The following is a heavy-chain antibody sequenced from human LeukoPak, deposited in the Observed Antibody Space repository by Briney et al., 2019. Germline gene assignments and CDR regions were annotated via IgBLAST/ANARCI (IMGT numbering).Heavy chain of an antibody. V-gene: IGHV3-23*01. D-gene: IGHD4-4*01. J-gene: IGHJ6*02. Sequence: GGSLRLSCAASGFTFSSYAMSWVRQAPGKGLEWVSAISGSGGSTYYADSEKGRFTISRDNSKNTLYLQMNSLRAEDTAVYYCAKGGTVTNKQQKYYYYYYGMDVWGQGTTVTVSS. CDR1: GFTFSSYA. CDR2: ISGSGGST. CDR3: AKGGTVTNKQQKYYYYYYGMDV.